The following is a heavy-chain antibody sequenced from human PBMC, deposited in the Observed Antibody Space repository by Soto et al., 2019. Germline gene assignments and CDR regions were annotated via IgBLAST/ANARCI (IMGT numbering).Heavy chain of an antibody. CDR2: IIPIFGTA. D-gene: IGHD6-19*01. V-gene: IGHV1-69*06. CDR1: GGTFSSYA. CDR3: ARGKGSGCGPVAY. J-gene: IGHJ4*02. Sequence: QVQLVQSGAEVKKPGSSVKVSCKASGGTFSSYAISWVRQAPGQGLEWMGGIIPIFGTANYAQKFQGRVTLTADKSTRTAYMALSSRRSADTAVYYCARGKGSGCGPVAYWGQGTLVTVSS.